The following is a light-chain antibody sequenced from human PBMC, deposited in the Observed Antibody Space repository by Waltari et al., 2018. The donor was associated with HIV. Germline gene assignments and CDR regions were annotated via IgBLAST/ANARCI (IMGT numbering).Light chain of an antibody. V-gene: IGLV2-11*01. CDR2: DVS. CDR1: RSDFGGYKH. Sequence: QSALTQPRPVSGSPGQSVTISCTRTRSDFGGYKHVSWYQQHPGKAPKLMIYDVSKRPSGVPDRFSGSKAGNTASLTISGLQAEDEADYYCCSYAGSYNYVFGTGTKVTVL. CDR3: CSYAGSYNYV. J-gene: IGLJ1*01.